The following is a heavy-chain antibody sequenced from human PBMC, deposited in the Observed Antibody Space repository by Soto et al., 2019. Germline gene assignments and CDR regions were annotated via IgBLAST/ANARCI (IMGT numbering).Heavy chain of an antibody. D-gene: IGHD1-26*01. V-gene: IGHV4-39*01. CDR1: GGSISSSNYY. CDR3: VSAAKWELLFDY. J-gene: IGHJ4*02. CDR2: TYYTEGT. Sequence: QLQLQESGPGLVKPSETLSLTCTVSGGSISSSNYYWAWIRQPPGKGLEWIGNTYYTEGTYYNPSLKSLITVSVDTSKNQVSLKLFSVTAADTAVYYCVSAAKWELLFDYWGQGTLVTVSS.